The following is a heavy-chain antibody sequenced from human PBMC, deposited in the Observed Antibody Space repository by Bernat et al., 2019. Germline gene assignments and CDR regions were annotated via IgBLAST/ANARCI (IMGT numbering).Heavy chain of an antibody. V-gene: IGHV1-3*01. CDR1: GYTFTSYA. D-gene: IGHD6-19*01. Sequence: QVQLVQSGAEVKKPGASVKVSCKASGYTFTSYAMHLVRQAPGQRLEWMGWINAGNGNTKYSQKFQGRGTITRDTSSSTAYMELSSLRSEDTAVYYCAGPGSSGWYGSDYWGQGTLVTVSS. CDR2: INAGNGNT. CDR3: AGPGSSGWYGSDY. J-gene: IGHJ4*02.